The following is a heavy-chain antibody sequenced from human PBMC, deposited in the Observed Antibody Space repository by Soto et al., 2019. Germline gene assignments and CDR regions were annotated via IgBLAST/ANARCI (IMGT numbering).Heavy chain of an antibody. V-gene: IGHV3-30-3*01. CDR1: GFTFSSYA. CDR2: ISYDGSNK. J-gene: IGHJ6*02. Sequence: SLRLSCAASGFTFSSYAMHWVRQAPGKGLEWVAVISYDGSNKYYADSVKGRFTISRDNSKNTLYLQMNSLRAEDTAVYYCARYIAAPTGYYYYGMDVWGQGTTVTVSS. D-gene: IGHD6-13*01. CDR3: ARYIAAPTGYYYYGMDV.